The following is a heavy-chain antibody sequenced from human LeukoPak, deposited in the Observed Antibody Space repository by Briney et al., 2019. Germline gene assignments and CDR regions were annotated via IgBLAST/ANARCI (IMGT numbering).Heavy chain of an antibody. CDR2: ITGSGGST. Sequence: GGSLRLSCAASGFSFSNNGLSWVRQAPGEGLEWVSGITGSGGSTYYADSVKGRFTILRDNAQNTLYLQMNGLRAEDTAIYYCARDERLLSFLKWGQGTLVTVSS. V-gene: IGHV3-23*01. CDR1: GFSFSNNG. D-gene: IGHD3-3*01. CDR3: ARDERLLSFLK. J-gene: IGHJ4*02.